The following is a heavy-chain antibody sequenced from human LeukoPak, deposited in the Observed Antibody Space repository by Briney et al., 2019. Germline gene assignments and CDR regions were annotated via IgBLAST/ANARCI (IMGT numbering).Heavy chain of an antibody. CDR1: GYTFTSYA. V-gene: IGHV1-3*03. CDR3: ARVVRYSSGPLTDLLPYYFDY. CDR2: INTANGNT. J-gene: IGHJ4*02. Sequence: ASVKVSCKASGYTFTSYAIHWVRQAPGQRLEWMGWINTANGNTKYSQEFQGRVTISRDTSASTAYMELSSLRSDDMAVFYCARVVRYSSGPLTDLLPYYFDYWGQGTLVTVSS. D-gene: IGHD6-19*01.